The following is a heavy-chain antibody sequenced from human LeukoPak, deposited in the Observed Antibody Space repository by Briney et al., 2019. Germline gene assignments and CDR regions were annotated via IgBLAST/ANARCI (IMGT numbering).Heavy chain of an antibody. CDR1: GGSISSGGYY. J-gene: IGHJ2*01. Sequence: SETLSLTCTVSGGSISSGGYYWSWIRQHPGKGLEWIGYIYYSGSTYYNPSLKSRVTISVDTSKNQFSLKLSSVTAADTAVYYCARVAANSSGWYLFYWYSDLWGRGTLVTVSS. CDR3: ARVAANSSGWYLFYWYSDL. CDR2: IYYSGST. V-gene: IGHV4-31*03. D-gene: IGHD6-19*01.